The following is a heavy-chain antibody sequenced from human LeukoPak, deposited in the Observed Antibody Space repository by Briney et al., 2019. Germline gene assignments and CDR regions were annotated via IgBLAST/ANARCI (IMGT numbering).Heavy chain of an antibody. CDR1: GYTFTSYA. CDR2: INAGNGNT. D-gene: IGHD3-10*01. Sequence: ASVKVSCKASGYTFTSYAMHWVRQAPGQRLEWMGWINAGNGNTKYSQKFQGRVTITRDTSASTACTELSSLRSEDTAVYYCAAGSGSYYNGPPRDWGQGTLVTVSS. J-gene: IGHJ4*02. V-gene: IGHV1-3*01. CDR3: AAGSGSYYNGPPRD.